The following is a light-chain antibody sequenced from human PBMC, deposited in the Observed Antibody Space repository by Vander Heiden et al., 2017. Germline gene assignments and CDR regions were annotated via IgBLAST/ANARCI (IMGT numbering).Light chain of an antibody. Sequence: QSALPQPASVSGSPGQSITISCTGTSSDVGGYNYVSWYQQRPGKAPELMIYDVSTRPSGVSNRFSGSKSGNTASLTISGLKAEDEADYYCSAYTSSHTLVFGGGTKLTVL. J-gene: IGLJ3*02. CDR2: DVS. CDR1: SSDVGGYNY. V-gene: IGLV2-14*03. CDR3: SAYTSSHTLV.